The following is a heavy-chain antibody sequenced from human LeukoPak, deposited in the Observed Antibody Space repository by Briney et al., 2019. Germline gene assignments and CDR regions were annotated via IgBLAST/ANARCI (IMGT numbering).Heavy chain of an antibody. J-gene: IGHJ4*02. D-gene: IGHD3-3*01. Sequence: PGGSLRLSCAASGFTLSSYSMNWVRQAPGKGLEWVSYISSSSSTIYYADSVKVRFTISRDNAKNSLYLQMNSLRAEDTAVYYCARXPITIFGVVTPXFDYWGQGTLVTXSS. CDR1: GFTLSSYS. V-gene: IGHV3-48*01. CDR3: ARXPITIFGVVTPXFDY. CDR2: ISSSSSTI.